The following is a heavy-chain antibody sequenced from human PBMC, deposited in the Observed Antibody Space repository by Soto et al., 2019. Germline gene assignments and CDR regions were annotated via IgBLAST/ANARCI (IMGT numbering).Heavy chain of an antibody. CDR1: GGSFSGYY. J-gene: IGHJ5*02. CDR3: ARDRSSGYYLGAWFDP. CDR2: INHSGST. D-gene: IGHD3-22*01. V-gene: IGHV4-34*01. Sequence: PSETLSLTCAVYGGSFSGYYWSWIRQPPGKGLEWIGEINHSGSTNYNPSLKSRVTISVDTSKNQFSLKLSSVTAADAAVYYCARDRSSGYYLGAWFDPWGQGTLVTVSS.